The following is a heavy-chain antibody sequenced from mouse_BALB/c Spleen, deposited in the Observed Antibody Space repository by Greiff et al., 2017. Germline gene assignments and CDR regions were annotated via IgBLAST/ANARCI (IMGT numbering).Heavy chain of an antibody. Sequence: EVKLMESGGGLVKPGGSLKLSCAASGFTFSDYYMYWVRQTPEKRLEWVATISDGGSYTYYPDSVKGRFTISRDNAKNNLYLQMSSLKSEDTAMYYCARDREVPFAYWGQGTLVTVSA. CDR3: ARDREVPFAY. CDR1: GFTFSDYY. D-gene: IGHD3-3*01. V-gene: IGHV5-4*02. CDR2: ISDGGSYT. J-gene: IGHJ3*01.